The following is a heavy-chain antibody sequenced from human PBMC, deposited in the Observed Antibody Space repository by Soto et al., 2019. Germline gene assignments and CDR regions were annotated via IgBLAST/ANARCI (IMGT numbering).Heavy chain of an antibody. Sequence: QVQLVQSGAEVKKPGASVKVSCKASGYTFTSYGISWVRQAPGQGLEWMGWISAYNGNTNYAQKLQGRVTMNTDTSTSTADIELRSLRYDDTAVYYCARMPNYDILTCSNYYFDYWGQGTLVTVSS. CDR1: GYTFTSYG. D-gene: IGHD3-9*01. V-gene: IGHV1-18*01. J-gene: IGHJ4*02. CDR3: ARMPNYDILTCSNYYFDY. CDR2: ISAYNGNT.